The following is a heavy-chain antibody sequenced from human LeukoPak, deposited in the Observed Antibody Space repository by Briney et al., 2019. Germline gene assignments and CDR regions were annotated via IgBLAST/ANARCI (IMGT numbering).Heavy chain of an antibody. CDR3: AQAGISSSWAQDWFDP. V-gene: IGHV2-5*01. Sequence: ESGPTLVKPTQTLTLTCTFSGFSLSTSGVGVGWIRQPPGKALEWLALIYWNDDKRYSPSLKSRLTITKDTSKNQVVLTMTNMDPVDTATYYCAQAGISSSWAQDWFDPWGQGTLVTVSS. J-gene: IGHJ5*02. CDR1: GFSLSTSGVG. D-gene: IGHD6-13*01. CDR2: IYWNDDK.